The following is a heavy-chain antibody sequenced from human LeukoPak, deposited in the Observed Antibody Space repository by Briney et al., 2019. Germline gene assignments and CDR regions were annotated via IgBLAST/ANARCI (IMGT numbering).Heavy chain of an antibody. V-gene: IGHV3-30*18. CDR2: ISYDGSNK. D-gene: IGHD3-10*01. CDR3: AKNLPPYYYGSGSLDY. Sequence: PGGSLRLSCAASGFTFSSYGMHWVRQAPGKGLGWVAVISYDGSNKYYADSVKGRFTISRDNSKNTLYLQMNSLRAEDTAVYYCAKNLPPYYYGSGSLDYWGQGTLVTVSS. J-gene: IGHJ4*02. CDR1: GFTFSSYG.